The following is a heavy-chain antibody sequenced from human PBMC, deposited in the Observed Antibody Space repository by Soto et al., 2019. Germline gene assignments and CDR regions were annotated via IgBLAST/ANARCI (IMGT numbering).Heavy chain of an antibody. J-gene: IGHJ6*03. CDR3: ARATPFLYYYYMDV. CDR2: INHSGST. V-gene: IGHV4-34*01. Sequence: SLTCAVYGGSFSGYYWSWIRQPPGKGLEWIGEINHSGSTNYNPSLKSRVTISVDTSKNQFSLKLSSVTAADTAVYYCARATPFLYYYYMDVWGKGTTVTVSS. CDR1: GGSFSGYY.